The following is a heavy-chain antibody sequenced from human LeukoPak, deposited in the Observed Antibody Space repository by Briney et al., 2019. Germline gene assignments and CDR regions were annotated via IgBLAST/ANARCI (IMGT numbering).Heavy chain of an antibody. Sequence: GGSLRLSCAASGFTFSSYWMHGVRQAPGKGLVWVSRIKSDGSSIMYADSVKGRFTISRDNAKSTLYLQMNSLRAEDTAVYYCARDKTPYCGGECFAFDIWGQGTMVTVSS. V-gene: IGHV3-74*03. CDR3: ARDKTPYCGGECFAFDI. CDR2: IKSDGSSI. CDR1: GFTFSSYW. J-gene: IGHJ3*02. D-gene: IGHD2-21*01.